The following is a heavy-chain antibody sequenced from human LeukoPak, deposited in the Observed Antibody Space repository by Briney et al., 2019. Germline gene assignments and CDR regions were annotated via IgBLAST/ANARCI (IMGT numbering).Heavy chain of an antibody. D-gene: IGHD3-3*01. V-gene: IGHV3-48*03. CDR3: ARGDPDISFGVAGEAFDI. CDR1: GFTFSSYE. J-gene: IGHJ3*02. CDR2: ISSSGSTI. Sequence: GGSLRLSCAASGFTFSSYEMNWVRQAPGKGLEWVSYISSSGSTIYYADSVKGRFTISRDNAKKSLYLQMNSLRAEDTAVYYCARGDPDISFGVAGEAFDIWGQGTMVTVSS.